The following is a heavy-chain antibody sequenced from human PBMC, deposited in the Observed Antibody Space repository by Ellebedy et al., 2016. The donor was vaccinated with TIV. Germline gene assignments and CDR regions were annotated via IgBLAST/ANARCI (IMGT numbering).Heavy chain of an antibody. CDR1: GYTFTGYY. Sequence: ASVKVSXXASGYTFTGYYMHWVRQAPGQGLEWMGWISAYNGNTNYAQKLQGRVTMTTDTSTSTAYMELRSLRSDDTAVYYCARDRGLPHWFNPWGQGTLVTVSS. CDR3: ARDRGLPHWFNP. V-gene: IGHV1-18*04. CDR2: ISAYNGNT. J-gene: IGHJ5*02. D-gene: IGHD3-10*01.